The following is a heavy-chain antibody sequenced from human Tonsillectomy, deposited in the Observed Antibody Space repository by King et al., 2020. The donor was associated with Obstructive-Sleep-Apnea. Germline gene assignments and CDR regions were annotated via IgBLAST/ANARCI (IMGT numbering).Heavy chain of an antibody. CDR1: GFTFDDYA. Sequence: VQLVESGGGLVQPGRPLRLSCGASGFTFDDYAMHWVRQAPGKGLEWGSGISLNGGSIGYADSLKGRFTISRDNNKNSVYLQMNSLRGEDTAMYYCAKDIYSGWYEGHFEYWGQGALVTVSS. CDR2: ISLNGGSI. D-gene: IGHD6-19*01. V-gene: IGHV3-9*01. CDR3: AKDIYSGWYEGHFEY. J-gene: IGHJ4*02.